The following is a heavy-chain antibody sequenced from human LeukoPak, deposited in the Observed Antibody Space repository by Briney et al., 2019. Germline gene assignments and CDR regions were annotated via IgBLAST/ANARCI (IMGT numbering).Heavy chain of an antibody. CDR3: AKEGDTGSFSRWFDP. V-gene: IGHV3-49*04. J-gene: IGHJ5*02. CDR1: GFTFGDYA. Sequence: PGGSLRLSCTTSGFTFGDYAMSWVRQAPGKGLEWVGFIRSRAYGGTTKYAASLKDRFTISRDDSKSIIFLQMNSLEIEDTVIYYCAKEGDTGSFSRWFDPWGQGTLVTVSS. D-gene: IGHD2-8*02. CDR2: IRSRAYGGTT.